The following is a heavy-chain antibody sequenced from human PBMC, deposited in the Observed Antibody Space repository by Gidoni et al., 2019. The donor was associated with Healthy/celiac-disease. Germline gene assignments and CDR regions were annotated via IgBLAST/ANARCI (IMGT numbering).Heavy chain of an antibody. V-gene: IGHV3-21*01. CDR3: AREQFYYDSSGSSLDY. J-gene: IGHJ4*02. CDR1: GFTFSSYS. CDR2: ISSSSSYI. D-gene: IGHD3-22*01. Sequence: EVQLVESGGGLVKPGGSLRLSCAASGFTFSSYSMNWVRQAPGKGLEWVSSISSSSSYIYYADSVKGRFTISRDDAKNSLYLQMNSLRAEDTAVYYCAREQFYYDSSGSSLDYWGQGTLVTVSS.